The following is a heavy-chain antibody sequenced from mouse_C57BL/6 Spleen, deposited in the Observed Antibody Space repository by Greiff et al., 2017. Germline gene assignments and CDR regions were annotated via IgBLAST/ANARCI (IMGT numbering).Heavy chain of an antibody. CDR3: ARTANWDKGFDY. D-gene: IGHD4-1*01. J-gene: IGHJ2*01. Sequence: EVQVVESGGGLVKPGGSLKLSCAASGFTFSDYGMHWVRQAPEKGLAWVSYISSGSSTIYYADTVKGRFTISRDNAKNTLYLQMTSLRSEETAMYYCARTANWDKGFDYWGQGTTLTVSS. CDR2: ISSGSSTI. CDR1: GFTFSDYG. V-gene: IGHV5-17*01.